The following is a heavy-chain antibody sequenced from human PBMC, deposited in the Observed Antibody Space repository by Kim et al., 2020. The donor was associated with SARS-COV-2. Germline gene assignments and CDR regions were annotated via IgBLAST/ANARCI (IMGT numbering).Heavy chain of an antibody. CDR3: ARGSNSWYSAFDI. Sequence: YADSVRGRFTISRDNSKNPLYLQMNSLRAEDTAVYYCARGSNSWYSAFDIWGQGTKVTVSS. V-gene: IGHV3-30*01. D-gene: IGHD2-15*01. J-gene: IGHJ3*02.